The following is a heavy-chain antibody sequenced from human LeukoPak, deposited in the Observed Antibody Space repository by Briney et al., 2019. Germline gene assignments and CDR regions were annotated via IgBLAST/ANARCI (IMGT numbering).Heavy chain of an antibody. CDR1: GFTVSSNY. Sequence: PGGSLRLPCAASGFTVSSNYMSWVRQAPGKGLEWVSVIYSGGSTYYADSVKGRFTISRDNSKNTLYLQMNSLRAEDTAVYYCAIGVFEFKYSGSYWGTFDYWGQGTLVTVSS. CDR2: IYSGGST. D-gene: IGHD1-26*01. CDR3: AIGVFEFKYSGSYWGTFDY. J-gene: IGHJ4*02. V-gene: IGHV3-66*01.